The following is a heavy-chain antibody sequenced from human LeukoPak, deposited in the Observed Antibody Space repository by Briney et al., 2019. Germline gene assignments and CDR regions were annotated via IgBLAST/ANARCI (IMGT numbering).Heavy chain of an antibody. D-gene: IGHD2-15*01. V-gene: IGHV4-34*01. CDR2: INHSGST. J-gene: IGHJ4*02. CDR3: ARVSGYCSGGSCYYFDY. CDR1: GGSFSGYY. Sequence: SETLSLTCAVYGGSFSGYYWSWICQPPGKGLEWIGEINHSGSTNYNPSLKSRVTISVDTSKNQFSLKLSSVTAADTAVYYCARVSGYCSGGSCYYFDYWGQGTLVTVSS.